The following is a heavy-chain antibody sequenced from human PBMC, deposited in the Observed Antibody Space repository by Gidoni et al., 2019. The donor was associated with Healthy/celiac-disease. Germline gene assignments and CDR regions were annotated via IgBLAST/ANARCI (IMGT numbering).Heavy chain of an antibody. CDR2: ISSSGSTI. D-gene: IGHD4-17*01. Sequence: QVQLVESGGGSVKPGGSLRLSCAASAFTFSDYYMSWIRQAPGKGLEWVSYISSSGSTIYYADSVKGRFTISRDNAKNSLYLQMNSLRAEDTAVYYCASLTTVTLRYFDYWGQGTLVTVSS. CDR1: AFTFSDYY. V-gene: IGHV3-11*01. J-gene: IGHJ4*02. CDR3: ASLTTVTLRYFDY.